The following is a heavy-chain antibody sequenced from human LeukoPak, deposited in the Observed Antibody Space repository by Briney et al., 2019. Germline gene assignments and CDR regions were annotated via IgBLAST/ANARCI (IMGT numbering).Heavy chain of an antibody. D-gene: IGHD3-22*01. Sequence: GGSLRLSCAASGFTFSSYSMTWVRQAPGEGLEWVSSISSSSSYIYYADSVKGRFTISRDNAKNSLYLQMNSLRAEDTAVYYCARDSGYNFDYWGQGTLVTVSS. V-gene: IGHV3-21*01. CDR2: ISSSSSYI. CDR3: ARDSGYNFDY. CDR1: GFTFSSYS. J-gene: IGHJ4*02.